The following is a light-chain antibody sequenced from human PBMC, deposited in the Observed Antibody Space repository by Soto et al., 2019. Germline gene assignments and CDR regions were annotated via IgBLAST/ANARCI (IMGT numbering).Light chain of an antibody. J-gene: IGKJ1*01. CDR1: QSISTY. CDR3: LQHNSYPVT. CDR2: AAS. V-gene: IGKV1-17*01. Sequence: DIQMTQSPSTLSASVGDRVTITCRASQSISTYLNWYQQKPGKAPQLLIYAASSLQSGVPSRFSGSGSGTDFTLTISSLQPEDFATYYCLQHNSYPVTFGQGTKVDIK.